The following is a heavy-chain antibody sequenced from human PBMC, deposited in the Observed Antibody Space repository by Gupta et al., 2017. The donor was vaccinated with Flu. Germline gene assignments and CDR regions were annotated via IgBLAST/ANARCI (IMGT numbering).Heavy chain of an antibody. V-gene: IGHV1-69*01. D-gene: IGHD2-15*01. CDR3: ARKAGGHCSGDTCYSFDY. J-gene: IGHJ4*02. Sequence: QVQLVQSGAEVKKPGSSVKVSCQAYGVTFSSYAINWVRQAPRQGLEWMGGVIPVFGPTIYAQRFQGRVTITADESTSTAYMELSSLTSDDTAFDYCARKAGGHCSGDTCYSFDYWGQGTLVTVXS. CDR1: GVTFSSYA. CDR2: VIPVFGPT.